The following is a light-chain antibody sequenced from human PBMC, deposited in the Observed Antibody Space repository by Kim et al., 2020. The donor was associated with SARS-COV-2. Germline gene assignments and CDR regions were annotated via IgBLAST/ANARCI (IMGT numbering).Light chain of an antibody. CDR3: QQYGSSPRT. CDR1: QSVSSSY. J-gene: IGKJ2*01. V-gene: IGKV3-20*01. CDR2: GAS. Sequence: LSPGERATLSCRASQSVSSSYLAWYQQKPGQAPRLLIYGASSRATGIPDRFSGSGSGTDFTFNISRLEPEDFAVYYCQQYGSSPRTFGQGTKLEI.